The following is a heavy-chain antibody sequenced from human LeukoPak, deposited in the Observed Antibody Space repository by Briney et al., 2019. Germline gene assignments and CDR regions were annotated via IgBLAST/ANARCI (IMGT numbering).Heavy chain of an antibody. V-gene: IGHV3-23*03. CDR2: IYSGGST. Sequence: GGSLRLSCAASGFSFSNFAMNWVRQAPGKGLEWVSVIYSGGSTNYADSVKGRFTISRDNSKNTLYLQMNSLRAEDTAVYYCAKEGYSSGWYDFDYWGQGTLVTVSS. J-gene: IGHJ4*02. CDR1: GFSFSNFA. CDR3: AKEGYSSGWYDFDY. D-gene: IGHD6-19*01.